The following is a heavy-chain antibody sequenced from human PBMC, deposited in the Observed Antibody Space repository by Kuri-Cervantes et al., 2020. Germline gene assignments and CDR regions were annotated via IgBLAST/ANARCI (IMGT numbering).Heavy chain of an antibody. CDR3: ARSFLRIAVAGTDEYYFDY. CDR1: GGSISSYY. CDR2: IYYSGST. V-gene: IGHV4-59*12. D-gene: IGHD6-19*01. Sequence: ESLKISCTVSGGSISSYYWSWIRQPPGKGLEWIGYIYYSGSTNYNPSLKSRVTISVDTSKNQFSLKLSSVTAADTAVYYCARSFLRIAVAGTDEYYFDYWGQGTLVTVSS. J-gene: IGHJ4*02.